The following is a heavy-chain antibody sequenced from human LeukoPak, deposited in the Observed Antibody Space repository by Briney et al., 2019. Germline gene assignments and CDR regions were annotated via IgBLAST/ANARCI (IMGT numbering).Heavy chain of an antibody. CDR1: GITLSNYG. Sequence: GGSLRLSCAVSGITLSNYGMSWVRQAPGKGLEWVAGISDSAGSTNYADSVKGRFNISRDNRQNTLYLKMNTLRAEDTAVYFCAKRGVVIRVILVGFHKEAYYFDSWGQGALVTVSS. CDR2: ISDSAGST. J-gene: IGHJ4*02. V-gene: IGHV3-23*01. CDR3: AKRGVVIRVILVGFHKEAYYFDS. D-gene: IGHD3-22*01.